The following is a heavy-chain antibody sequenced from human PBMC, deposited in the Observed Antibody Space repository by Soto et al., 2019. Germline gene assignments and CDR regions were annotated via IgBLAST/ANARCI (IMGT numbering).Heavy chain of an antibody. CDR1: GFTFTTYA. D-gene: IGHD3-10*01. CDR2: ISASGDIT. Sequence: EVQLLESGGGLIQPGGSLRLSCAASGFTFTTYAMRWVRQAPGKGLEWVSAISASGDITYYADSVKGRFPFSRYSSKNTLYLQMNGLRAEHTAIYYCAKDSNLIPWGSNHWGQGTLVTVSS. V-gene: IGHV3-23*01. J-gene: IGHJ5*02. CDR3: AKDSNLIPWGSNH.